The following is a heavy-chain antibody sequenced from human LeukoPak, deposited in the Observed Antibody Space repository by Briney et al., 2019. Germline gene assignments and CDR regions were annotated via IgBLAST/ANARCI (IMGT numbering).Heavy chain of an antibody. CDR3: AKAPPYKKYLDY. J-gene: IGHJ4*02. D-gene: IGHD1-1*01. V-gene: IGHV3-23*01. CDR1: GFTFSNYA. Sequence: PRGSLRLSCAASGFTFSNYAMRWVRQAPGKGLEWVSTISNSGDATYYADSVKGRFTISRDNSKNTLYLQMNSLRAEDTAVYYCAKAPPYKKYLDYWGQGTLVTVSS. CDR2: ISNSGDAT.